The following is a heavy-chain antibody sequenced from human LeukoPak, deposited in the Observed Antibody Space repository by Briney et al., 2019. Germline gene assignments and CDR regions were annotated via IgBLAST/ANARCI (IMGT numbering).Heavy chain of an antibody. D-gene: IGHD3-3*01. V-gene: IGHV3-21*01. CDR1: GFTFSSYS. J-gene: IGHJ4*02. CDR2: ISSSSSYI. CDR3: ARDPSDYDFWSGYYVPYYFDY. Sequence: GGSLRLSCAAPGFTFSSYSMKWVRQAPGKGLEWVSSISSSSSYIYYADSVKGRFTISRDNAKNSLYLQMNSLRAEDTAVYYCARDPSDYDFWSGYYVPYYFDYWGQGTLVTVSS.